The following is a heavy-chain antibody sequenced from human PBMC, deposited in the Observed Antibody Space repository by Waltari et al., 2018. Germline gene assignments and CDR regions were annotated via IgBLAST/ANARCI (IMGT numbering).Heavy chain of an antibody. CDR3: ARGGTFPGYYYYMDI. CDR1: NVPLTESY. J-gene: IGHJ6*03. Sequence: QAPIQQWGTGQLKASETLSLTCAVYNVPLTESYWRGVRQAPGKGLEWIGEISHEGDTEYKSARRNRLTLSVDTSTKQFSLTLRSVIAADTATYYCARGGTFPGYYYYMDIWGKGTPVTVSS. CDR2: ISHEGDT. V-gene: IGHV4-34*01. D-gene: IGHD3-22*01.